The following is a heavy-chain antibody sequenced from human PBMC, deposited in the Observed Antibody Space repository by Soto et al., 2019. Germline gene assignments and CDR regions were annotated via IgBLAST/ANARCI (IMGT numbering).Heavy chain of an antibody. CDR2: ISYDGGNK. CDR3: VKGDGSGTYYVEYFDY. J-gene: IGHJ4*02. Sequence: PGGSLRLSCAASGFTFSTYAMHWVRQAPGKGLEWVAFISYDGGNKYYADSVKGRFTISRDNSKNTLYLQMNSLRPEDTAVYYCVKGDGSGTYYVEYFDYWGQGTLVTVSS. V-gene: IGHV3-30-3*01. D-gene: IGHD3-10*01. CDR1: GFTFSTYA.